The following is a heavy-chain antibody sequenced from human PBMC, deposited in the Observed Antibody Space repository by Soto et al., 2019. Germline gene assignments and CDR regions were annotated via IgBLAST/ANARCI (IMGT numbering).Heavy chain of an antibody. J-gene: IGHJ4*02. V-gene: IGHV3-48*01. CDR1: GFTFSSYS. CDR2: ISSSSSTI. D-gene: IGHD6-13*01. Sequence: EVQLVESGGGLVQPGGSLRLSCAASGFTFSSYSMNWVRQAPGKGLEWVSYISSSSSTIYYADSVKGRFTISRDNAKNSLYLQMNSLRAEDTAVYYCAGFPAAGGYWGQGTLVTVSS. CDR3: AGFPAAGGY.